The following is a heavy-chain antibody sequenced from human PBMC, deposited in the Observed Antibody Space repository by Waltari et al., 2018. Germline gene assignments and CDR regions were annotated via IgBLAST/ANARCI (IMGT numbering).Heavy chain of an antibody. CDR3: ASYYYDSSGYSHY. Sequence: QVQLVQSGAEVKKPGASVKVSCKASGYTFPSYAMHWVRQAPGQRLAWMGWINAGNGNTKDSQKFQGRVTITRDTSASTAYMELSSLRSEDTAVYYCASYYYDSSGYSHYWGQGTLVTVSS. D-gene: IGHD3-22*01. CDR1: GYTFPSYA. CDR2: INAGNGNT. J-gene: IGHJ4*02. V-gene: IGHV1-3*01.